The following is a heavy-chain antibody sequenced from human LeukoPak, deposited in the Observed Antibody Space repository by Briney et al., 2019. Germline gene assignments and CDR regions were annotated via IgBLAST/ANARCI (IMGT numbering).Heavy chain of an antibody. CDR1: GFTFSSYG. J-gene: IGHJ6*03. CDR2: ISYDGSNK. D-gene: IGHD5-12*01. CDR3: ARGGVATTTGDYYYMDV. Sequence: EPGRSLRLSCAASGFTFSSYGMHWVRQAPGKGLEWVAVISYDGSNKYYADSVKGRFTISRDNSKNTLYLQMSSLRAEDTAVYYCARGGVATTTGDYYYMDVWGKGTTVTVSS. V-gene: IGHV3-30*03.